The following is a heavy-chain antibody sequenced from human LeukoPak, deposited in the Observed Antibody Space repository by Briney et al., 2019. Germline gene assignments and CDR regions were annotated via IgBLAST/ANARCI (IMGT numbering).Heavy chain of an antibody. CDR2: INHSGST. D-gene: IGHD3-3*01. Sequence: SETLSLTCAVSGGSFSGYYWSWVRQPPGKGLEWIGEINHSGSTNYNPSLKIRVTISVDTSKNQFSLKLSSVTAADTAVYYCARGRYVSITIFGVPTRGKFDYWGQGTLVTVSS. J-gene: IGHJ4*02. V-gene: IGHV4-34*01. CDR3: ARGRYVSITIFGVPTRGKFDY. CDR1: GGSFSGYY.